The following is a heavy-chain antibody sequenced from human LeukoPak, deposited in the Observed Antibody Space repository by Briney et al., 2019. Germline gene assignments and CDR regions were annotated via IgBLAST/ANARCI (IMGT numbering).Heavy chain of an antibody. J-gene: IGHJ5*02. V-gene: IGHV3-30*18. Sequence: PGGSLRLSCAASGFTFSSYGMHWVRQAPGKGLVWVAVISYDGSNTYYADSVKGRFIISRDNSKDTLYLQMNSLRAEDTAVYYCAKDLWQWLAPPYNWFDPWGQGTLVTVSS. D-gene: IGHD6-19*01. CDR1: GFTFSSYG. CDR2: ISYDGSNT. CDR3: AKDLWQWLAPPYNWFDP.